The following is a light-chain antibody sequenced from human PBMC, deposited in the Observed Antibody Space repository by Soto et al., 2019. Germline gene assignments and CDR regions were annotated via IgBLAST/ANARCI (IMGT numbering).Light chain of an antibody. CDR3: QQYNKWPQT. Sequence: EIVLTQSPATLSVSPGERATLTCRASQSVSNFLAWYQHKPGQAPRLLIYDASIRAAGVPARFSGSGSGTEFTLTISSLQSEDIAVYYCQQYNKWPQTFGQGTKVDIK. J-gene: IGKJ1*01. CDR1: QSVSNF. V-gene: IGKV3D-15*01. CDR2: DAS.